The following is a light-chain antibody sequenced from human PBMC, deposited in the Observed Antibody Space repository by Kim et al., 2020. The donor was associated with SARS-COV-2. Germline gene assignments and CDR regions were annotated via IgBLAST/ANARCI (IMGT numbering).Light chain of an antibody. J-gene: IGKJ2*03. V-gene: IGKV1-6*01. CDR1: QVIRND. CDR2: AAS. CDR3: LQDYNYPYS. Sequence: SASVGDRVTITCRASQVIRNDLGWYQQKPGKAPKLLIYAASSLQSGVPSRFSGSGSGTDFTLTISSLQPEDFATYYCLQDYNYPYSFGQGTKLEI.